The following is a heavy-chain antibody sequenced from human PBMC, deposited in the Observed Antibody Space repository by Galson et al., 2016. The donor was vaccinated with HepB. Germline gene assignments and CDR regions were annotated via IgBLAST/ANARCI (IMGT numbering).Heavy chain of an antibody. D-gene: IGHD3-22*01. V-gene: IGHV3-23*01. CDR1: GFPFTNYA. Sequence: SLRLSCAASGFPFTNYAMNWVRQAPGKGLEWVSSISGSGSTTYYAGSVKGRFTISRDNSETTLFLQINSLRADDTAVYFCAKGSDYYDSRSLNYWGQGTPVTVSS. J-gene: IGHJ4*02. CDR2: ISGSGSTT. CDR3: AKGSDYYDSRSLNY.